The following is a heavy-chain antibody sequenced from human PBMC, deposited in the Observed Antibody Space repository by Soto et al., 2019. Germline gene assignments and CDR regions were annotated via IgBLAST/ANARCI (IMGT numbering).Heavy chain of an antibody. V-gene: IGHV3-23*01. CDR1: GFTFSSYA. CDR3: AKVLTYCSGPTRYDYFDY. D-gene: IGHD2-2*01. J-gene: IGHJ4*02. CDR2: ISGSGGST. Sequence: GGSLRLSCAASGFTFSSYAMSWVRQAPGKGLEWVSAISGSGGSTYYADSVKGRFTISRDNSKNTLYLQMNSLRAEDTAVYYCAKVLTYCSGPTRYDYFDYWGQGALVTVSS.